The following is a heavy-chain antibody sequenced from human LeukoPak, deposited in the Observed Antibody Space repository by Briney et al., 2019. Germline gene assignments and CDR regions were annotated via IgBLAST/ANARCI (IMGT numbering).Heavy chain of an antibody. J-gene: IGHJ6*03. D-gene: IGHD3-22*01. Sequence: GGSLRLSCAASGFTFSSYEMNWVRQAPGKGLEWISYIIGSGNTIYYADSVKGRFTISRDNAKNSLYLQMNSLRAEDTAVYYCARDSKTGLYYRRYHYMDVWGKGTTVTVSS. CDR3: ARDSKTGLYYRRYHYMDV. CDR2: IIGSGNTI. V-gene: IGHV3-48*03. CDR1: GFTFSSYE.